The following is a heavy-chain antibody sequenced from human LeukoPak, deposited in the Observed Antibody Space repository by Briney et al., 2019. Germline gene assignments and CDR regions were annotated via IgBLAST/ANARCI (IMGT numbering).Heavy chain of an antibody. D-gene: IGHD3-10*01. J-gene: IGHJ5*02. CDR3: ARDLMSRDYYGSGLNWFDP. Sequence: SETLSLTCTVSGDSISSYHWSWIRQPAGKGLEWVGRIYSSGNTIHNPSLKSRVTMSVDTSKNQFSLKLSSVTAADTAVYYCARDLMSRDYYGSGLNWFDPWGQGTLVTVSS. CDR2: IYSSGNT. CDR1: GDSISSYH. V-gene: IGHV4-4*07.